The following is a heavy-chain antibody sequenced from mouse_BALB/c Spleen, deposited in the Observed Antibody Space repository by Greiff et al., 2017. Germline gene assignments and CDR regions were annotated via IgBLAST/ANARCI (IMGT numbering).Heavy chain of an antibody. CDR3: TRWGYDGYAMDD. CDR1: GYSFTSYW. CDR2: IYPGNSDT. Sequence: EVQLQQSGTVLARPGASVKMSCKASGYSFTSYWMHWVKQRPGQGLEWIGAIYPGNSDTSYNQKFKGKAKLTAVTSASTAYMELSSLTNEDSAVYYCTRWGYDGYAMDDWGQGTSVTVSS. J-gene: IGHJ4*01. V-gene: IGHV1-5*01. D-gene: IGHD2-2*01.